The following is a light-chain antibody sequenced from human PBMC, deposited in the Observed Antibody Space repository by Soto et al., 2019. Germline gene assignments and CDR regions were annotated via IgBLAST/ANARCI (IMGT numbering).Light chain of an antibody. CDR3: SSYTSSSTPYV. J-gene: IGLJ1*01. V-gene: IGLV2-14*03. Sequence: QSALTQPASVSGSPGQSIAISCTGTSSDVGGSNYVSWYQQHPGKAPKLMIYDVTNRPSGISNRFSGSKSGNTASLTISGLQAEDEADYYCSSYTSSSTPYVFGTGTKFTVL. CDR2: DVT. CDR1: SSDVGGSNY.